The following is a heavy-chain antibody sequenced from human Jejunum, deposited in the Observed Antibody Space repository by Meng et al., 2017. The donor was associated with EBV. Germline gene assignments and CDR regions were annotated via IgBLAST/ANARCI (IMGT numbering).Heavy chain of an antibody. V-gene: IGHV2-5*02. CDR2: IYWDENK. J-gene: IGHJ4*02. D-gene: IGHD4-17*01. Sequence: QITLKESGPTLVKPTETLTLTCTVSGFSLSTSGVGVGWIRQPPGKALEWLAHIYWDENKRYSTSLRRRLSIMKDTSKSQVVLTMTNMDPVDTATYYCARRYGDYVRYFDSWGQGILVTVSS. CDR3: ARRYGDYVRYFDS. CDR1: GFSLSTSGVG.